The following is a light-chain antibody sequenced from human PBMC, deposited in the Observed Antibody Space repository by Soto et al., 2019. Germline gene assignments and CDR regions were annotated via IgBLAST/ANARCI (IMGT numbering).Light chain of an antibody. J-gene: IGLJ2*01. CDR2: SNN. CDR3: SSYAGGNNLV. Sequence: QSVLTQPPSASGTPGQRVTISCSGSSSNIGSNTVNWYQQLPGTAPKLLIYSNNQRPSGVPDRFSGSKSGTSASLAISGLQAEDEADYYCSSYAGGNNLVFGGGTKVTVL. CDR1: SSNIGSNT. V-gene: IGLV1-44*01.